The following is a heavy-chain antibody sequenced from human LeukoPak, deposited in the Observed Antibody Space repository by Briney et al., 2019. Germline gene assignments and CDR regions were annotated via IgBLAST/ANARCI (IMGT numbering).Heavy chain of an antibody. D-gene: IGHD6-13*01. CDR1: GFTFSSYG. V-gene: IGHV3-30*18. Sequence: PGRSLRLSCAASGFTFSSYGMHWVRQAPGKGLEWVAVISYDGSNKYYADSVKGRFTISRDNSKNTLYLQMNSLRAEDTAVYYCAKDSKPHSSSWSDYWGQGTLVTVSS. CDR3: AKDSKPHSSSWSDY. J-gene: IGHJ4*02. CDR2: ISYDGSNK.